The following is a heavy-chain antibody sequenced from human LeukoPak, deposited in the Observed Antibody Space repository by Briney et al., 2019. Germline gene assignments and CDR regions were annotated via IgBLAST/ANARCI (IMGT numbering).Heavy chain of an antibody. CDR2: IFSYGNT. V-gene: IGHV4-59*02. J-gene: IGHJ4*02. CDR1: SGSVTSDY. D-gene: IGHD3-10*01. Sequence: SETLSLTCTVYSGSVTSDYWTWIRQTPGKGLEWIGYIFSYGNTEYSPSLKSRATISLDTSKNQLSLKLSSVTAADTAVYYCARVSWFDELPNYWVQGTLVSVSS. CDR3: ARVSWFDELPNY.